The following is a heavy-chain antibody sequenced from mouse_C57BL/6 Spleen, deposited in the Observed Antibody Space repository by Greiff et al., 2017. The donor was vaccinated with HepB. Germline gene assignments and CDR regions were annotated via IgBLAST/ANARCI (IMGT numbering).Heavy chain of an antibody. CDR3: ARMKWLDY. V-gene: IGHV1-50*01. D-gene: IGHD1-3*01. J-gene: IGHJ2*01. Sequence: QVHVKQPGAELVKPGASVKLSCKASGYTFTSYWMQWVKQRPGQGLEWIGEIDPSDSYTNYNQKFKGKATLTVDTSSSTAYMQLSSLTSEDSAVYYCARMKWLDYWGQGTTLTVSS. CDR1: GYTFTSYW. CDR2: IDPSDSYT.